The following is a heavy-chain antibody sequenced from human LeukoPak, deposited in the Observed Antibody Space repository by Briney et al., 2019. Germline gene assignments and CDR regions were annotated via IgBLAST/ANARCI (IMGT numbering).Heavy chain of an antibody. D-gene: IGHD4-23*01. V-gene: IGHV4-59*08. CDR3: AGLRSTVGWRSFDY. CDR1: GSISSYY. J-gene: IGHJ4*02. Sequence: SETLSLTCTVSGSISSYYWTWIRQSPGKGLEWIGHSYFTGNPTYSPSPKGRVTILVDTPKNQFYLELTSVTAADTAIYYCAGLRSTVGWRSFDYWGQGILVTVSS. CDR2: SYFTGNP.